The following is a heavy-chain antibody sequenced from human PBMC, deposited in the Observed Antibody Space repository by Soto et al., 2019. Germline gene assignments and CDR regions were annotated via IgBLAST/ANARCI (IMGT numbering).Heavy chain of an antibody. CDR3: AKSLSAIPGDS. CDR1: GFTFSSYW. V-gene: IGHV3-7*05. J-gene: IGHJ4*02. CDR2: IKQDASEK. Sequence: EVQLVESGGGLVQSGGSLRLSCAASGFTFSSYWMSWVHQGPGKGPEWVANIKQDASEKYYVDSVKGRFTISRDNAKNSLYLQMTSLRAEDTAVYHCAKSLSAIPGDSWGQGTLVIVSS.